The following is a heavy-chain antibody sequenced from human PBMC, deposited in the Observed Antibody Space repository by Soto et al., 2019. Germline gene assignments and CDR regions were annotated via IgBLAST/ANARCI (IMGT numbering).Heavy chain of an antibody. CDR1: GFTFSSYD. J-gene: IGHJ4*02. CDR2: IGTAGDT. CDR3: AKVGDYGDLSYYFDY. Sequence: GGSLRLSCAASGFTFSSYDMHWVRQATGKGLEWVSAIGTAGDTYYPGSVKGRFTISRENAKNSLYLQMNSLRAGDTAVYYCAKVGDYGDLSYYFDYWGQGTLVTVSS. V-gene: IGHV3-13*04. D-gene: IGHD4-17*01.